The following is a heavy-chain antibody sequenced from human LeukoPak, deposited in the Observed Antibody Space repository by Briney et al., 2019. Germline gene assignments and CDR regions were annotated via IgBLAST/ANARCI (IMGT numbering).Heavy chain of an antibody. V-gene: IGHV1-69*06. D-gene: IGHD3-22*01. CDR3: ARERMSYYDSSGYGVCDY. Sequence: GASVKVSCKASGGTFSSYAISWVRQAPGQGLEWMGGIIPIFGTANYAQKFQGRVTITADKSTSTAYMELSSLRSEDTAVYYCARERMSYYDSSGYGVCDYWGQGTLVTVSS. J-gene: IGHJ4*02. CDR2: IIPIFGTA. CDR1: GGTFSSYA.